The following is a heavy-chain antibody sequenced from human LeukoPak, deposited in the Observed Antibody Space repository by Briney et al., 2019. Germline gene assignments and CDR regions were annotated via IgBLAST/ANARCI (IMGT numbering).Heavy chain of an antibody. CDR2: ISRSSSYI. Sequence: PGGSLRLSCVASGFTFNTYTMNWVRQAPGKGLEWVSCISRSSSYIYYADSVKGRFTISRDNDKNSLFLQMNSLRVEDTAMYYCARDGSPSLRTTFHSWGQGSLVTVSS. J-gene: IGHJ4*02. V-gene: IGHV3-21*01. CDR1: GFTFNTYT. CDR3: ARDGSPSLRTTFHS. D-gene: IGHD1-14*01.